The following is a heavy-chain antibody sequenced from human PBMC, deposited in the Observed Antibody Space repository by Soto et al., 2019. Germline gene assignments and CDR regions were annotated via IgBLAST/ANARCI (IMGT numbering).Heavy chain of an antibody. CDR3: ARLTWIQLWRRTYFDY. J-gene: IGHJ4*02. V-gene: IGHV4-59*08. D-gene: IGHD5-18*01. CDR1: GGSMGTYY. Sequence: HSETLYITCTVSGGSMGTYYWSWIRQPPGKGLEWIGYIYYSGNTNYNPSLKRRVSISVDTSKNQFSLKLSSVTAADTAVYYCARLTWIQLWRRTYFDYWGQGTLVTVSS. CDR2: IYYSGNT.